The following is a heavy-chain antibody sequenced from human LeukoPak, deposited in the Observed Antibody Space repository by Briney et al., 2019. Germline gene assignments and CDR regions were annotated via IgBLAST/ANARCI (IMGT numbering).Heavy chain of an antibody. Sequence: SETLSLPCILSGGSISSSSYYWGWIRQPPGKGLEWIGSIYYSGSTYYNPSLKSRVTISVDTSKNQFSLKLSSVTAADTAVYYCARLYGDYSVYYWGQGTLVTVP. D-gene: IGHD4-17*01. V-gene: IGHV4-39*01. CDR1: GGSISSSSYY. CDR2: IYYSGST. J-gene: IGHJ4*02. CDR3: ARLYGDYSVYY.